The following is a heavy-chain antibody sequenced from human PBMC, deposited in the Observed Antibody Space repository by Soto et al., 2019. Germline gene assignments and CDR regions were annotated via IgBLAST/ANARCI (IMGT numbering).Heavy chain of an antibody. CDR1: GHTFTSYA. J-gene: IGHJ5*02. Sequence: ASVKVSCKASGHTFTSYAMHWVRQAPGQRLEWMGWINAGNGNTKYSQKFQGRVTITRDTSASTAYMELSSLRSEDTAVYYCARGVSSSYLVWFDPWGQGTLVTVSS. D-gene: IGHD6-6*01. CDR2: INAGNGNT. V-gene: IGHV1-3*01. CDR3: ARGVSSSYLVWFDP.